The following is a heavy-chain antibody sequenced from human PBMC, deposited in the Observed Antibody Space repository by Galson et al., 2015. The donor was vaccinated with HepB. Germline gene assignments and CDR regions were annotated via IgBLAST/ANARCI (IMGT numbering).Heavy chain of an antibody. Sequence: SVTVSCKASGSTFTSYGISWVRQAPGKGLEWMGGFDPEDGETIYAQKFQGRVTMTEDTSTDTAYMELSSLRSEDTAVYYCATDPDTAMVAPGYWGQGTLVTVSS. V-gene: IGHV1-24*01. CDR1: GSTFTSYG. J-gene: IGHJ4*02. CDR2: FDPEDGET. CDR3: ATDPDTAMVAPGY. D-gene: IGHD5-18*01.